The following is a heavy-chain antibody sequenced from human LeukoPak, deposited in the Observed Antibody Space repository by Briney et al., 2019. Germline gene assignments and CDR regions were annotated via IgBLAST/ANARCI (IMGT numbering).Heavy chain of an antibody. Sequence: GGSLRLSCAASGFTFIRFGMHWVRQAPGKGLDWVAVIWHDGYDKYYADSVKGRFTISRDNSKNTLYLQMNSLRVEDTAVYYCARDDSTAVIVTGVDSWGQGTLVTVSS. CDR3: ARDDSTAVIVTGVDS. J-gene: IGHJ5*01. CDR1: GFTFIRFG. D-gene: IGHD2-21*01. V-gene: IGHV3-33*01. CDR2: IWHDGYDK.